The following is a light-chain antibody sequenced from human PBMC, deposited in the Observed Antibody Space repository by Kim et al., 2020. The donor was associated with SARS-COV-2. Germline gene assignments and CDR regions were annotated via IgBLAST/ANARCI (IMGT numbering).Light chain of an antibody. Sequence: QSALTQPRSVSGSHGQSGTISCTGTSSDVGGYDYVSWYQQHPGKAPKLIIFDVTKRPSGVPDRFSASKSGNTASLTISGLQAEDEAYYYCCSYAGSPPYVFGSGTKVTVL. J-gene: IGLJ1*01. CDR1: SSDVGGYDY. CDR3: CSYAGSPPYV. V-gene: IGLV2-11*01. CDR2: DVT.